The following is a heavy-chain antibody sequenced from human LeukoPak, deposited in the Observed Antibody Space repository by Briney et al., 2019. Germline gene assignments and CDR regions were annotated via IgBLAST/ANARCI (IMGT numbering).Heavy chain of an antibody. Sequence: SETLSLTCTVSGGSISSYYWSWIRQPPGKGLEWIGYIYYSGSTNYNPSPKSRVTISVDTSKNQFSLKLSSVTAADTAVYYCARAKGLLAFLFDYWGQGTLATVSS. J-gene: IGHJ4*02. CDR1: GGSISSYY. CDR2: IYYSGST. CDR3: ARAKGLLAFLFDY. D-gene: IGHD3-3*02. V-gene: IGHV4-59*01.